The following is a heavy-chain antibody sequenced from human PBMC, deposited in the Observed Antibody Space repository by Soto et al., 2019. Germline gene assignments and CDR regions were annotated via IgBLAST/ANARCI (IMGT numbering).Heavy chain of an antibody. CDR1: GFTFSSFN. J-gene: IGHJ4*02. Sequence: QVQLVESGGGVDQPGGSLRLSCEASGFTFSSFNMHWVRQAPAKGLEWVGVISYEVTKTQYADSVKGRFTISRDNAKSTLYLHMSSLRTEDTAIYYCARTTAVAGTPEFDYWGQGTLVTVSS. D-gene: IGHD6-19*01. V-gene: IGHV3-30-3*01. CDR2: ISYEVTKT. CDR3: ARTTAVAGTPEFDY.